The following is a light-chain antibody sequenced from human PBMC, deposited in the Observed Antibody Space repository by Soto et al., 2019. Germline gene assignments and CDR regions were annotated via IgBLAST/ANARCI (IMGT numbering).Light chain of an antibody. CDR1: SSNIGAGYH. CDR2: GDS. CDR3: QSSDSRLSGSDV. J-gene: IGLJ1*01. V-gene: IGLV1-40*01. Sequence: QSVLTQPPSVSGAPGQRVTISCTGSSSNIGAGYHVHWYQQLPGAAPKLLIFGDSNRPSGVPDRFSGSKSGTSASLAITGLQADDEADYYCQSSDSRLSGSDVFGTGTKVTAL.